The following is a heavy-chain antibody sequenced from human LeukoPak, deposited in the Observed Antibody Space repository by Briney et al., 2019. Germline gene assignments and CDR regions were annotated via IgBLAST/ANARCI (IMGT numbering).Heavy chain of an antibody. D-gene: IGHD3-9*01. J-gene: IGHJ4*02. Sequence: GGSLRLSCAASGFTLSSYEMNWVRQAPGKGLEWLSYISSSGTTIYYADSVKGRFTISRDNAKNSLYLQMNSLRVEDTAVYYFARASIFSRSFDYWGQGTLVTVSS. CDR1: GFTLSSYE. V-gene: IGHV3-48*03. CDR2: ISSSGTTI. CDR3: ARASIFSRSFDY.